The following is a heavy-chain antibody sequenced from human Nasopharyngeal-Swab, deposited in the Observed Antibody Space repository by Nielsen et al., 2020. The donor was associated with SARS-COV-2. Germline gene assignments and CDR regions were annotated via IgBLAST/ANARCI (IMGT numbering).Heavy chain of an antibody. Sequence: AVEVSCKAAECTDSIYAISWGRQDPGKGEEWMGGIIPIFGTSNYAQKLQGRVTITADEFTSTAYMELSSLRSVDTAVYYCARMHCGGYCYSRGEDAFDLWGQGTLVTVSS. CDR1: ECTDSIYA. V-gene: IGHV1-69*13. D-gene: IGHD2-21*02. CDR2: IIPIFGTS. CDR3: ARMHCGGYCYSRGEDAFDL. J-gene: IGHJ3*01.